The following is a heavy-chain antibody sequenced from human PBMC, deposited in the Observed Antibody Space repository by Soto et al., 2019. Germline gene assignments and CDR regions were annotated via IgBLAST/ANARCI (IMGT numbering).Heavy chain of an antibody. CDR2: INDSGST. CDR3: QGGDF. V-gene: IGHV4-34*01. D-gene: IGHD3-16*01. CDR1: GGSFRGYF. J-gene: IGHJ4*02. Sequence: SETPSLTCAVSGGSFRGYFWSWIRQSPDKGLEWIGEINDSGSTYYNPSFKSRLTISVDTSKSQISLTLASVTAADSAVYYCQGGDFWGQGTRVTVSS.